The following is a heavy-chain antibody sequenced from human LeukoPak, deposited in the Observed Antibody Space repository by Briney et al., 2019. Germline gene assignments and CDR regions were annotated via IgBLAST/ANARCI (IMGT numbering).Heavy chain of an antibody. CDR2: ISGSGDRT. D-gene: IGHD6-13*01. V-gene: IGHV3-23*01. CDR3: AIREPIGY. CDR1: GFSFANSV. Sequence: GGSLRLSCAASGFSFANSVVSWIRQAPGKGPEWVSAISGSGDRTDYADSVRGRFTISRGNSKSTLYLQMNSLRVEDTAIYYCAIREPIGYWGQGSLVTVSP. J-gene: IGHJ4*02.